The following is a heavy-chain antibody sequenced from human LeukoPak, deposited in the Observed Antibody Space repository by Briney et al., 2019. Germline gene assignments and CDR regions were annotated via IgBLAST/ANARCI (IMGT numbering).Heavy chain of an antibody. V-gene: IGHV3-15*04. CDR3: TTDEDWNYARKDV. D-gene: IGHD1-7*01. CDR1: GFTFNYAW. J-gene: IGHJ6*02. CDR2: TVSEIDGGTT. Sequence: GGSRRLSCAASGFTFNYAWMSWVRQVPGKGLEWVGQTVSEIDGGTTDYATPVKGRFTISRDDSKSTLYLQMNSLKIEDTAVYYCTTDEDWNYARKDVWGQGATVIVSS.